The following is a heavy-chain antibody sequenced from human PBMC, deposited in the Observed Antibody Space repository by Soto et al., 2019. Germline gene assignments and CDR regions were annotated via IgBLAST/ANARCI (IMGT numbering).Heavy chain of an antibody. V-gene: IGHV4-4*02. CDR2: IYHSGST. CDR3: AREVVVPAAISYYFDY. J-gene: IGHJ4*02. Sequence: QVQLQESGPGLVKPSGTLSLTCAVSGGSISSSNWWSWVRQPPGKGLEWIGEIYHSGSTNYNPSLKSRVTISVDKSQNQFSLKLSSVTAADTAVYYCAREVVVPAAISYYFDYWGQGTLVTVSS. CDR1: GGSISSSNW. D-gene: IGHD2-2*01.